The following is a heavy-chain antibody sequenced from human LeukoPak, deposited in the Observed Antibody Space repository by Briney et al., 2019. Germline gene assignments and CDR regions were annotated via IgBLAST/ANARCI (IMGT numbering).Heavy chain of an antibody. D-gene: IGHD3-3*01. CDR3: ARRIDHDFWSDTSWFDP. CDR2: IYYSGST. CDR1: GGSISSSSYY. J-gene: IGHJ5*02. V-gene: IGHV4-39*01. Sequence: SETLSLTCTVSGGSISSSSYYWGWIRQPQGKGLEWIGSIYYSGSTYYNPSLKSRITIYVDTTKNQFSLKLSSVTAADTAVYYCARRIDHDFWSDTSWFDPWGQGTLVTVSS.